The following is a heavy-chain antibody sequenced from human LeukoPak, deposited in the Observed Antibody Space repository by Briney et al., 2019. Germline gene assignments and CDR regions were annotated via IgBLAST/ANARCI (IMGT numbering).Heavy chain of an antibody. D-gene: IGHD2-2*01. CDR1: GFTFSDYY. CDR2: IKQDGSEK. CDR3: ARDPVPAALGDAFDI. J-gene: IGHJ3*02. Sequence: GGSLRLSCAASGFTFSDYYMTWIRQAPGKGLEWVANIKQDGSEKYYVDSVKGRFTISRDNAKNSLYLQMNSLRAEDTAMYYCARDPVPAALGDAFDIWGQGTMVTVSS. V-gene: IGHV3-7*01.